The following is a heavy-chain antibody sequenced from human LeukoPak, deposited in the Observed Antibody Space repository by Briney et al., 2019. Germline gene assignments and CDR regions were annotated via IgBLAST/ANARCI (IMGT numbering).Heavy chain of an antibody. D-gene: IGHD6-13*01. Sequence: GTSLRLSCAASGFTFSSYAIHWVRQAPGKGLEWVAVISFDGTDAFYADSVKGRFTISRDNSKNTLYLQMNSLRADDTAVYYCARVRGPYSSSWSPFDYWGQGTLVTVSS. CDR1: GFTFSSYA. CDR2: ISFDGTDA. J-gene: IGHJ4*02. V-gene: IGHV3-30*04. CDR3: ARVRGPYSSSWSPFDY.